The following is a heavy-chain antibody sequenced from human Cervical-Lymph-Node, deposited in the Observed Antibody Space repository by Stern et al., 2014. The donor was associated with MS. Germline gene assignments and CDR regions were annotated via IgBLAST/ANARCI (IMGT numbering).Heavy chain of an antibody. J-gene: IGHJ4*02. CDR1: GFTFSSYG. CDR3: AKKGVPSGSGNYPIDH. D-gene: IGHD3-10*01. V-gene: IGHV3-30*18. CDR2: ISYDGSNK. Sequence: VQLVESGGGVVQPGRSLRLSCAASGFTFSSYGMHWVRQAPGKGLEWVAVISYDGSNKYYADSGKGRFTISRDNSKNTLYLQMNSLRAEDTAVYYCAKKGVPSGSGNYPIDHWGQGTLVIVSS.